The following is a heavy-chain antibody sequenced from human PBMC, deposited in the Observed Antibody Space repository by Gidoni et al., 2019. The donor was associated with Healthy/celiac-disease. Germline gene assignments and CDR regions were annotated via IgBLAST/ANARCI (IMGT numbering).Heavy chain of an antibody. CDR2: INPSGGSK. CDR1: GYTFTSYY. J-gene: IGHJ6*02. Sequence: QVQLVQSGAEVKKPGASVKVSCKASGYTFTSYYMHWVRQAPGQGLEWMGIINPSGGSKSYAQKFQGRVTMTRDTSTSTVYMELSSLRSEDTAVYYCARDRLSLDDPYGMDVWGQGTTVTVSS. V-gene: IGHV1-46*01. D-gene: IGHD3-16*01. CDR3: ARDRLSLDDPYGMDV.